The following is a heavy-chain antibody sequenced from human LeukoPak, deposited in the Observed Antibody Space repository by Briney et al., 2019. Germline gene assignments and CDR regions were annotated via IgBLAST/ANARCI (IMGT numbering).Heavy chain of an antibody. D-gene: IGHD3-3*01. J-gene: IGHJ3*02. Sequence: SETLSLTCTVSGGSISSSSYYWGWIRQPPGKGLEWIGSLYYSGSTYYNPSLKSRVTISVDTSKNQFSLKLSSVTAADTAVYYCARLRYYDFWSGHFGLPDAFDIWGQGTMVTVSS. V-gene: IGHV4-39*01. CDR1: GGSISSSSYY. CDR2: LYYSGST. CDR3: ARLRYYDFWSGHFGLPDAFDI.